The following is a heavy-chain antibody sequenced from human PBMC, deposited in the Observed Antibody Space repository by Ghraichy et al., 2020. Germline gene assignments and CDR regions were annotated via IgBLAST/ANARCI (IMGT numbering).Heavy chain of an antibody. V-gene: IGHV4-61*08. CDR1: GGSVSSDGYY. CDR3: ASPNPAYCGADCYSSYYFCLDV. J-gene: IGHJ6*02. D-gene: IGHD2-21*02. Sequence: SETLSLTCTVSGGSVSSDGYYWNWIRQPPGKGLEWIGYIYYSCGTNYNPSLKSRVAISVDWSKNQISLRLTSVTAADPAVYYCASPNPAYCGADCYSSYYFCLDVWGQGTTVTVSS. CDR2: IYYSCGT.